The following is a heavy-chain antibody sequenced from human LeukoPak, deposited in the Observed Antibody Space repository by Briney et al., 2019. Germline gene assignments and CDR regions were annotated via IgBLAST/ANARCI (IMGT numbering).Heavy chain of an antibody. V-gene: IGHV3-48*03. J-gene: IGHJ4*02. CDR1: GFTFSSYE. CDR3: ARVLVVPAATGYYFDY. CDR2: ISSSGSTI. Sequence: PGGSLRLSCAASGFTFSSYEMNWVRQAPGKGLEWVSYISSSGSTIYYADSVKGRFTNSRDNAKNSLYLQMNSLRAEDTAVYYCARVLVVPAATGYYFDYWGQGTLVAVSS. D-gene: IGHD2-2*01.